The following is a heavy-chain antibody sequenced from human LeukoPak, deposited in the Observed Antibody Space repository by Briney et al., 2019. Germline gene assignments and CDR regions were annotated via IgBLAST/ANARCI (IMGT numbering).Heavy chain of an antibody. V-gene: IGHV2-70*04. J-gene: IGHJ4*02. CDR3: ARTHFSSSWEPLDC. D-gene: IGHD6-13*01. Sequence: SGPALVKPTQPLTLTCTFSGFSLSTSGMRGSWIRQPPEKALEWLARIDWDDDKFYSTSLKTRLTISKDTSKNQVVLTMTNMDPVGTATYYCARTHFSSSWEPLDCWGQGTLVTVSS. CDR1: GFSLSTSGMR. CDR2: IDWDDDK.